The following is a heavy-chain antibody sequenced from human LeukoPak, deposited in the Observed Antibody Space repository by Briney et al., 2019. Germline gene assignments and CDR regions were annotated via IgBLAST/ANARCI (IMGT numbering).Heavy chain of an antibody. J-gene: IGHJ4*02. CDR3: ARVSSGWVDY. Sequence: SEILSLTCTVSGGSISSYYWSWMRQPPGKGLEWIGYIYYSGSTNYNPSLKSRVTISVDTSKKQLSLKLSSVTAADTAVYYCARVSSGWVDYWGQGTLVTVSS. CDR1: GGSISSYY. V-gene: IGHV4-59*01. CDR2: IYYSGST. D-gene: IGHD6-19*01.